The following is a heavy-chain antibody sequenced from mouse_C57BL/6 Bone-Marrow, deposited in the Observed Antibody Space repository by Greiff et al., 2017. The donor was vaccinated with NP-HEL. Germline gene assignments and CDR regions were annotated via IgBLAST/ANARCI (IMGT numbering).Heavy chain of an antibody. V-gene: IGHV1-55*01. CDR1: GYTFTSYW. D-gene: IGHD2-4*01. J-gene: IGHJ4*01. CDR2: IYPGSGST. Sequence: QVQLQQPGAELVKPGASVKMSCKASGYTFTSYWITWVKQRPGQGLEWIGDIYPGSGSTNYNEKFKSKATLTVDTSSSTASMQLSSLTSEDSAVYYCARTTMSTTRRVRYAMDYWGQGTSVTVSS. CDR3: ARTTMSTTRRVRYAMDY.